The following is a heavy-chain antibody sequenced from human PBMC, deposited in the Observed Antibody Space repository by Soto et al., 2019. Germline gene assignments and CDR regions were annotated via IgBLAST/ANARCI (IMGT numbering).Heavy chain of an antibody. D-gene: IGHD1-26*01. V-gene: IGHV1-46*01. Sequence: ASVKVSCKASGYTFTSYYMHWVRQAPGQGLEWMGIINPSGGSTSYAQKFQGRVTMTRDTSTSTVYMELSSLRSEDTAVYYCATPRVGSYPRYYYSGMDVWGQGTTVTVSS. CDR3: ATPRVGSYPRYYYSGMDV. CDR1: GYTFTSYY. CDR2: INPSGGST. J-gene: IGHJ6*02.